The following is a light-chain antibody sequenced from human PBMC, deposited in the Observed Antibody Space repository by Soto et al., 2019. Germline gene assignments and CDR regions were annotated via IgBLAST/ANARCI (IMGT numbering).Light chain of an antibody. CDR1: SSDIGSYNY. CDR2: EVS. CDR3: SSYAGSNNL. J-gene: IGLJ3*02. V-gene: IGLV2-8*01. Sequence: QSALTQPPSASGSPGQSVTISCTGTSSDIGSYNYVSWYQQHPGKAPKLMMYEVSKRPSGVPDRFSGSKSGNTASLTVSGLQAEDEADYYCSSYAGSNNLFGGGTKLTVL.